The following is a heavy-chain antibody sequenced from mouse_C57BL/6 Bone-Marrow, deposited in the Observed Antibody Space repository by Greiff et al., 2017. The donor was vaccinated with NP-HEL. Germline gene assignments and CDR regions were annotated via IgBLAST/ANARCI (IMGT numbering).Heavy chain of an antibody. CDR1: GFTFSNYW. J-gene: IGHJ3*02. CDR3: TVDYGSSWG. CDR2: IRLKSDNYAT. V-gene: IGHV6-3*01. D-gene: IGHD1-1*01. Sequence: EVNVVESGGGLVQPGGSMKLSCVASGFTFSNYWMNWVRQSPEKGLEWVAQIRLKSDNYATHYAESVKGRFTISRDDSKSSVYLQMNNLRAEDTGIYYCTVDYGSSWGWGQGTLVTVSA.